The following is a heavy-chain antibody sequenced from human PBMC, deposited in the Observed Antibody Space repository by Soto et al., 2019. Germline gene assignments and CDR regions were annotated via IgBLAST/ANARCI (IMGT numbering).Heavy chain of an antibody. CDR3: ARAPYDYSNSTPQPAYWFDP. Sequence: GWSLRLSCAASGFTFSSYAMHWVRQAPGKGLEWVAVISYDGSNKYYADSVKGRFTISRDNSKNTLYLQMNSLRAEDTAVYYCARAPYDYSNSTPQPAYWFDPWGQGTLVTVSS. D-gene: IGHD4-4*01. CDR1: GFTFSSYA. CDR2: ISYDGSNK. V-gene: IGHV3-30-3*01. J-gene: IGHJ5*02.